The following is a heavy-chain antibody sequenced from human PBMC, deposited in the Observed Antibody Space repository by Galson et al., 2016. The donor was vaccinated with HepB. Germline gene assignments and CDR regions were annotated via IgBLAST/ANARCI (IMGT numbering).Heavy chain of an antibody. CDR3: ARQYRGGPSDY. CDR1: GGSISSGDW. D-gene: IGHD6-25*01. J-gene: IGHJ4*02. V-gene: IGHV4-4*02. CDR2: IFHSDRV. Sequence: SETLSLTCAVSGGSISSGDWWSWVRQPPGQGLEWIGQIFHSDRVNYTPSLASRVTISIDTSNNHFSLRLTSVTAADTALYYCARQYRGGPSDYWGQGTLVIVSS.